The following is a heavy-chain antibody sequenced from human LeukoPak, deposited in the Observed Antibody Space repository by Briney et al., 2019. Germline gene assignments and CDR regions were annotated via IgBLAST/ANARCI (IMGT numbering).Heavy chain of an antibody. CDR2: IYYNGNT. Sequence: SDTLSLTCNVSGGSIGGHTFYWDWIRQPPGKGLEWIATIYYNGNTFYNPSLKSRVAISIDMSKSQFFLHLTSVSAADTAVYYCARLTALAGHRGAFDIWGPGTLVTVSS. CDR1: GGSIGGHTFY. J-gene: IGHJ3*02. V-gene: IGHV4-39*01. D-gene: IGHD6-19*01. CDR3: ARLTALAGHRGAFDI.